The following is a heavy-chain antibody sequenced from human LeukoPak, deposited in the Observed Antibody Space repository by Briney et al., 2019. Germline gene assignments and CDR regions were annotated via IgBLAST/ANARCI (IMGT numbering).Heavy chain of an antibody. J-gene: IGHJ6*03. CDR1: GFTFSDYY. CDR3: ARPAAADPFYYYYYMDV. CDR2: ISSSGSTI. D-gene: IGHD6-13*01. V-gene: IGHV3-11*01. Sequence: TGGSLRLSCAASGFTFSDYYMSWIRQAPGKGLEWVSYISSSGSTIYYADSVKGRFTISRDNAKNSLYLQMNSLRAEDTAVYYCARPAAADPFYYYYYMDVWGKGTTVTISS.